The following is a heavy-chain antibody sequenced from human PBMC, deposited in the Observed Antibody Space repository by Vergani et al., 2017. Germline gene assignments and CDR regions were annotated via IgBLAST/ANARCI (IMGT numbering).Heavy chain of an antibody. CDR3: AREGGEYDKDALDV. CDR2: IYTSGAT. V-gene: IGHV4-61*02. D-gene: IGHD2-21*01. CDR1: GSPFSTGGQS. J-gene: IGHJ3*01. Sequence: QVQLQESGPGLVKPSQTLSLTCTVSGSPFSTGGQSWTWLRQSPGKGLEWIGLIYTSGATKYNPALRIRSIMSVDASKNQFSLNLTSVTAADTAVYYCAREGGEYDKDALDVWGQGTKVTVTS.